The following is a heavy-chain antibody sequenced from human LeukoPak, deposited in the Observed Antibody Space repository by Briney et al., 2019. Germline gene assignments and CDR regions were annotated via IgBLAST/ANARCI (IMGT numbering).Heavy chain of an antibody. D-gene: IGHD3-10*01. CDR3: ARVRGSAPPGYFDY. CDR2: IYYSGST. J-gene: IGHJ4*02. CDR1: GGSISSGDYY. Sequence: SETLSLTCTVSGGSISSGDYYWRWLRQPPGKGLEWIVYIYYSGSTYYNPSLKRRVTISVDTSKNQFSLKLSSVTAADTAVYYCARVRGSAPPGYFDYWGQGTLVTVSS. V-gene: IGHV4-30-4*01.